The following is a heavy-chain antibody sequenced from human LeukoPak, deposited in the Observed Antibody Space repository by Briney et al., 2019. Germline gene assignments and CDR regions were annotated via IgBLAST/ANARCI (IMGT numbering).Heavy chain of an antibody. J-gene: IGHJ4*02. D-gene: IGHD2-15*01. V-gene: IGHV3-33*01. CDR3: ARDGSSHWELDY. CDR2: IWSDGSKK. CDR1: GFTFSSYS. Sequence: GRSLRLSCAASGFTFSSYSIHWVRQAPGKGLEWVAVIWSDGSKKYYADSVKGRFTISRDNSKNTLYLQVGSLRAEDTAVYYCARDGSSHWELDYWGQGTLVTVSS.